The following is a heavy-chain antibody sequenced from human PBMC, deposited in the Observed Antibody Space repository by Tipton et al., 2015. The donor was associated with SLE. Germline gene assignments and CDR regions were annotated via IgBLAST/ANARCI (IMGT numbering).Heavy chain of an antibody. D-gene: IGHD1-14*01. CDR3: ARPPKTGYNVDL. V-gene: IGHV4-39*01. CDR1: GGSISSSSYY. J-gene: IGHJ2*01. CDR2: IYYSGST. Sequence: LRLSCTVSGGSISSSSYYWGWIRQPPGKGLEWIGSIYYSGSTYYSPSLKSRVTISVDTSKNQFSLKLSSVTAADTAVYYCARPPKTGYNVDLWGRGTLVTVSS.